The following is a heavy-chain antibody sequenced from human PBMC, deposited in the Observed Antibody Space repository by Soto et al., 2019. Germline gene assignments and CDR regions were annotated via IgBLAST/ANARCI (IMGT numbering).Heavy chain of an antibody. Sequence: QITLKESGPTVVKPTQTLTLTCTFSGFSVSTTGVGVAWIRQPPGKALEWLALIYWDDSTLYSPSLRSRLTITSDTSKNQVVLTMTNVDPEDTAKYLCPHAHSVAGRNWYFDVWVRGTLVTVSS. CDR1: GFSVSTTGVG. CDR3: PHAHSVAGRNWYFDV. CDR2: IYWDDST. D-gene: IGHD6-19*01. V-gene: IGHV2-5*02. J-gene: IGHJ2*01.